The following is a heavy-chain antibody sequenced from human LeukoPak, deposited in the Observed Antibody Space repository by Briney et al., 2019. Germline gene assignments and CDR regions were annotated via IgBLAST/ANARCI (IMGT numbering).Heavy chain of an antibody. Sequence: PGGSLRLSCAASGFALSGYXXXXXXQXXXXXXXXXAXXXXXXXXXXXXDSXXXXXXXXXDNAENSLYLQMNSLRAXDTAVYYCARXDSSGRAIDYWGQGTLVTVSS. CDR1: GFALSGYX. CDR3: ARXDSSGRAIDY. J-gene: IGHJ4*02. V-gene: IGHV3-7*01. CDR2: XXXXXXXX. D-gene: IGHD3-22*01.